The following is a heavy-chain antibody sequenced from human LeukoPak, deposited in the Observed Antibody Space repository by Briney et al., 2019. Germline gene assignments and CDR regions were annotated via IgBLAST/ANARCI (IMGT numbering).Heavy chain of an antibody. D-gene: IGHD2-2*01. Sequence: PGRSLRLSCAASGFTFSDYYMSWIRQAPGKGLEWVSYISSSGSTIYYADSVKGRFTISRDNAKNSLYLQMNSLRAEDTAVYYCARRIDCSSTSCYRIYDYWGQGTLVTVSS. CDR2: ISSSGSTI. V-gene: IGHV3-11*01. CDR3: ARRIDCSSTSCYRIYDY. J-gene: IGHJ4*02. CDR1: GFTFSDYY.